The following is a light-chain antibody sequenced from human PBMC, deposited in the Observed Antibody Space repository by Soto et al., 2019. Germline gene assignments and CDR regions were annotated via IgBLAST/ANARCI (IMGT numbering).Light chain of an antibody. J-gene: IGLJ2*01. CDR1: SGYCNYN. Sequence: QPVLPQPPSASASLGASVTLTCTLSSGYCNYNGDWYQQSPGTGPRIVMRVGTGGIVGSKGDGSTDRVSVLGSGLNRYLTIKNIQAEDESDYHCGADQCRGRKFVVVVGGGTKAT. CDR3: GADQCRGRKFVVV. V-gene: IGLV9-49*01. CDR2: VGTGGIVG.